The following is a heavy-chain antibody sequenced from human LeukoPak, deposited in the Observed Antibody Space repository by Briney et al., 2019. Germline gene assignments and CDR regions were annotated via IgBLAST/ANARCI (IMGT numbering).Heavy chain of an antibody. J-gene: IGHJ6*02. V-gene: IGHV1-69*05. CDR3: ARGHTMVRGVINYYYYYGMDV. CDR2: IIPIFGTA. Sequence: GASVKVSSKASGGTFSSYAISWVRQAPGQGLEWMGGIIPIFGTASYAQKFQGRVTITTDESTSTAYMELSSLRSEDTAVYYCARGHTMVRGVINYYYYYGMDVWGQGTTVTVSS. CDR1: GGTFSSYA. D-gene: IGHD3-10*01.